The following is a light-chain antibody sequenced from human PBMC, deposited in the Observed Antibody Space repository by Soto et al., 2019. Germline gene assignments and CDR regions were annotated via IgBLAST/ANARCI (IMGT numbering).Light chain of an antibody. CDR2: EVS. CDR3: SSYTSSSTWV. J-gene: IGLJ3*02. Sequence: QSVLTQPPSVSGAPGQRVSISCTGSSTNIGAGYGVHWYQQRPGTAPKLMIYEVSNRPSGVSNRFSGSKSGNTASLTISGLQAEDEADYYCSSYTSSSTWVFGGGTKVTVL. V-gene: IGLV1-40*01. CDR1: STNIGAGYG.